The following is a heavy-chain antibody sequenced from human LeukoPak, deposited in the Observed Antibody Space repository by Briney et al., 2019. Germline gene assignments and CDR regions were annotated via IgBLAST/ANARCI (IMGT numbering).Heavy chain of an antibody. CDR3: ARDLSYDSSGYYYY. J-gene: IGHJ4*02. CDR1: GFTVSSNY. V-gene: IGHV3-66*01. CDR2: IYSGGST. Sequence: PGGSLRLSCAASGFTVSSNYMSWVRQAPGRGLEWGSVIYSGGSTYYADSVKGRFTISRDNSKNTPYLQMNSLRAEDTAVYYCARDLSYDSSGYYYYWGQGTLVTVSS. D-gene: IGHD3-22*01.